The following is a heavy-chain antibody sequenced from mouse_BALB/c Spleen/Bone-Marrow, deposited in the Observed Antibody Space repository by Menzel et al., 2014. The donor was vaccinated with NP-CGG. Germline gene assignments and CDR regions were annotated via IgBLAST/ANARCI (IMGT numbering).Heavy chain of an antibody. CDR3: AKPYLGPPACFAY. CDR1: GFTFSSFG. J-gene: IGHJ3*01. D-gene: IGHD6-5*01. Sequence: EVQRVESGGGLVQPGGSRKLSCAASGFTFSSFGMHWVRQAPEKGLEWVAYISSGSSTIYYADTVKGRFTISRDNPKNPLFHKRPSQRSGTRAIFYFAKPYLGPPACFAYWGQGTLVPVSA. CDR2: ISSGSSTI. V-gene: IGHV5-17*02.